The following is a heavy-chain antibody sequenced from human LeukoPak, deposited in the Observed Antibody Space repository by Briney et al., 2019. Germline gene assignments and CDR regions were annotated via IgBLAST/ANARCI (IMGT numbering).Heavy chain of an antibody. V-gene: IGHV1-69*04. Sequence: SVKVSCKASGGTFSSYAISWVRQAPGQGLEWMGRIIPILGIANYAQKFQGGVTITADKSTSTAYMELSSLRSEDTAVYYCAEYSGYNYGMDVWGQGTTVTVSS. J-gene: IGHJ6*02. CDR3: AEYSGYNYGMDV. CDR2: IIPILGIA. CDR1: GGTFSSYA. D-gene: IGHD5-12*01.